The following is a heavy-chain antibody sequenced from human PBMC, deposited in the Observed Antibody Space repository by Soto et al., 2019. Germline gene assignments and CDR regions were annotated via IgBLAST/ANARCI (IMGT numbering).Heavy chain of an antibody. J-gene: IGHJ3*02. CDR1: GYTFTGYY. CDR2: INPNSGGT. CDR3: ATSDYGDYEGAFDI. V-gene: IGHV1-2*04. Sequence: ASVKVSCKASGYTFTGYYMHWVRQAPGQGLEWMGWINPNSGGTNYAQKFQGWVTMTRDTSISTAYMELSRLRSDDTAVYYCATSDYGDYEGAFDIWGQGTMVTVSS. D-gene: IGHD4-17*01.